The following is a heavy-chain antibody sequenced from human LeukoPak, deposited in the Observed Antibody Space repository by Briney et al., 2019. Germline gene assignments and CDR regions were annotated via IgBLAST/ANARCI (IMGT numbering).Heavy chain of an antibody. V-gene: IGHV3-21*01. CDR1: GFTFSRHS. D-gene: IGHD2-15*01. CDR3: AREGVVVVWKAFDI. CDR2: ISSSSSYI. Sequence: PGGSLRLSCAASGFTFSRHSINWVRQAPGKGLEWVSSISSSSSYIYYADSVKGRFTISRDNAKNSLYLQMNSLRAEDTAVYYCAREGVVVVWKAFDIWGQGTMVTVSS. J-gene: IGHJ3*02.